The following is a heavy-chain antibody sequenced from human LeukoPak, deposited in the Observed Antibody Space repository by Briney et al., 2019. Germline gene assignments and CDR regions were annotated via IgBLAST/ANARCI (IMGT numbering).Heavy chain of an antibody. CDR3: ARLNIEGGFDY. D-gene: IGHD3-16*01. CDR1: GGSISSYY. CDR2: IYYSGST. Sequence: SETLSLTCTVSGGSISSYYWSWIRQPPGKGLEWIGYIYYSGSTNYNPSLKSRVTISVDTSKNQFSLKLSSVTAADTAVYYCARLNIEGGFDYWGQGTLVTVSS. J-gene: IGHJ4*02. V-gene: IGHV4-59*08.